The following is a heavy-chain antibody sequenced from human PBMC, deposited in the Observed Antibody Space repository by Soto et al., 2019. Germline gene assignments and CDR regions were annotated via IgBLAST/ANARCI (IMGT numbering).Heavy chain of an antibody. CDR2: ISAYNGNT. Sequence: GASVKVSCKSSGYTFTSYGISCVRQAPGQGLEWMGWISAYNGNTNYAQKLQGRVTMTTDTSTSTAYMELRSLRSDDTAVYYCARDRMYGDYWDPWGQGTLVTVSS. J-gene: IGHJ5*02. CDR3: ARDRMYGDYWDP. V-gene: IGHV1-18*01. D-gene: IGHD4-17*01. CDR1: GYTFTSYG.